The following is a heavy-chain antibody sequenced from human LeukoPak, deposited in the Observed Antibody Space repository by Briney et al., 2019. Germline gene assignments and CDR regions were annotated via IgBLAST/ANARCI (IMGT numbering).Heavy chain of an antibody. CDR2: VSGSGGNI. CDR1: GFTFSSYT. J-gene: IGHJ4*02. Sequence: GGSLRLSCAASGFTFSSYTMSWVRQAPGKGLEWVSGVSGSGGNIHYADSVKGRFTISRDNSKNTLYLQMNSLRAEDTAVYYCAASLPNIVVVPATKGPFGYWGQGALVAVSS. D-gene: IGHD2-2*01. CDR3: AASLPNIVVVPATKGPFGY. V-gene: IGHV3-23*01.